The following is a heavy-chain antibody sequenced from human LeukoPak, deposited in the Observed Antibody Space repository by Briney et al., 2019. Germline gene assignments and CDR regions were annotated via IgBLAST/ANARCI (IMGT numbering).Heavy chain of an antibody. V-gene: IGHV3-48*03. CDR3: ARRFDS. J-gene: IGHJ4*02. CDR1: GFIFSDYE. CDR2: ISKSGTEI. Sequence: PGGSLRLSCGVSGFIFSDYEVNWVRQAPGKGLECLAFISKSGTEIYYADSVRGRFTISRDSAKRSLYLQMNSLREDDTAIYYCARRFDSWGQGTLVTVSS.